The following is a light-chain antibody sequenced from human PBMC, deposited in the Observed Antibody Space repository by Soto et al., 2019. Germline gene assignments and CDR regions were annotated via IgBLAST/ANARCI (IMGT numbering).Light chain of an antibody. CDR1: SRDVGGYNF. CDR2: DVT. J-gene: IGLJ3*02. V-gene: IGLV2-14*03. CDR3: NSFTSNNTWV. Sequence: QSALTQPASVSGSPGQSITISCTGTSRDVGGYNFVAWYQQHPGRAPKLMMYDVTNRPSGISNRFSGSKSGNTASLTISGLQPEDEADYYCNSFTSNNTWVFGGGNKLTVL.